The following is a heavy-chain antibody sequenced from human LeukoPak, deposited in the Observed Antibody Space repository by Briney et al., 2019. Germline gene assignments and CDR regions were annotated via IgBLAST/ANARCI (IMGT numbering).Heavy chain of an antibody. V-gene: IGHV4-39*07. J-gene: IGHJ6*03. CDR2: INHSGST. Sequence: SETLSLTCTVSGGSISSSSYYWGWIRQPPGKGLEWIGEINHSGSTNFYPSLKSRVTISVDTSKNQFSLKLSSVTAADTAVYYCARIFRGSGSYYKHYYYYYMDVWGKGTTVTISS. CDR3: ARIFRGSGSYYKHYYYYYMDV. D-gene: IGHD3-10*01. CDR1: GGSISSSSYY.